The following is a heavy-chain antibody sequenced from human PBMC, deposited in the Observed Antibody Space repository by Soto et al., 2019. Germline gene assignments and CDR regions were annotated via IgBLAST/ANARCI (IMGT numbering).Heavy chain of an antibody. Sequence: PSETLSLTCAVYGGSFSGSYWSWIRQPPGKGLEWIGEINHSGSTNYNPSLKSRVTISVDTSKNQFSLKLSSVTAADTAVYYCARGRVRQKMVGPFSFFDYWGQGTLVTVSS. CDR3: ARGRVRQKMVGPFSFFDY. J-gene: IGHJ4*02. V-gene: IGHV4-34*01. CDR1: GGSFSGSY. D-gene: IGHD3-10*01. CDR2: INHSGST.